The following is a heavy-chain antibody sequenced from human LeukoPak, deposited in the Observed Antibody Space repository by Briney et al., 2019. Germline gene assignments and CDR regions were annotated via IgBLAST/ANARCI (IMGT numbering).Heavy chain of an antibody. J-gene: IGHJ2*01. D-gene: IGHD3-10*01. CDR2: IYHSGST. Sequence: SETLSLTCAVSGYSISSGYHWGWIRQPPGKGLEWIGSIYHSGSTYYNPSLKSRVTISVDTSKNQFSLKLSSVTAADTAVYYCARDGRIWFGELLPTNWYFDLWGRGTLVTVSP. V-gene: IGHV4-38-2*02. CDR3: ARDGRIWFGELLPTNWYFDL. CDR1: GYSISSGYH.